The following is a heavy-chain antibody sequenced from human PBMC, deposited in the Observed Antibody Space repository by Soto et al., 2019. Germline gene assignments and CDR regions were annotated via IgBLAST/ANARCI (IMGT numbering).Heavy chain of an antibody. D-gene: IGHD2-2*01. CDR3: ARVGQDIVVVPAAMFGKLIDYYYYGMDV. V-gene: IGHV1-18*01. J-gene: IGHJ6*02. Sequence: ASVXVSCKASGYTFTSYGISWVRQAPGQGLEWMGWISAYNGNTNYAQKLQGRVTMTTDTSTSTDYMELRSLRSDDTAVYYCARVGQDIVVVPAAMFGKLIDYYYYGMDVWGQGTTVTVSS. CDR2: ISAYNGNT. CDR1: GYTFTSYG.